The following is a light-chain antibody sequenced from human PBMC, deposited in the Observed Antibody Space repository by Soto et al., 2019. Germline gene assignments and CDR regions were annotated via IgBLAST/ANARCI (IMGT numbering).Light chain of an antibody. CDR2: DVS. CDR3: SSYTTSNTRQIV. J-gene: IGLJ1*01. V-gene: IGLV2-14*03. CDR1: SSDVGGYNY. Sequence: QSALTQPASVSGSPGQSITISYTGTSSDVGGYNYVSWYQHHPGKAPKLIIYDVSNRPSGVSIRLSGSKSDNTASLTISGLQPEDEADYHCSSYTTSNTRQIVFGTGTKVTVL.